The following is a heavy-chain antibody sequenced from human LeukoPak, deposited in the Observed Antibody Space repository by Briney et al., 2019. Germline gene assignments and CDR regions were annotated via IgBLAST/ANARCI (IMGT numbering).Heavy chain of an antibody. Sequence: PGGSLRLSCAASGITFSSYAMSWVRQAPGKGLEWVSAISGSGGSTYYADSVKGRFTISRDNSKNTLYLQMNSLRAEDTAVYYCAKGNNWNPLYYYYYMDVWGKGTTVTVSS. V-gene: IGHV3-23*01. CDR2: ISGSGGST. CDR3: AKGNNWNPLYYYYYMDV. J-gene: IGHJ6*03. D-gene: IGHD1-20*01. CDR1: GITFSSYA.